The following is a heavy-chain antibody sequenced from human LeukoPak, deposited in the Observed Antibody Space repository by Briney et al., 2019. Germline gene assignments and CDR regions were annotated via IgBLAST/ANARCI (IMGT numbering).Heavy chain of an antibody. J-gene: IGHJ4*02. V-gene: IGHV3-30*02. CDR1: GFTFSSYG. D-gene: IGHD3-3*01. CDR2: IRYDGSNK. Sequence: GGSLRLSCAASGFTFSSYGMHWVRQAPGKGLEWVAFIRYDGSNKYYADSVKGRFTISRDNSKNTLYLQMNSLRAEDTAVYYCAKALRSLEWLPDYFDYWGQGTLVTVSS. CDR3: AKALRSLEWLPDYFDY.